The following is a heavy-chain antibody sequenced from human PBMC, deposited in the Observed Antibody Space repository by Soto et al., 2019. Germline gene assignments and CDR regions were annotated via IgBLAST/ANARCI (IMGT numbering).Heavy chain of an antibody. CDR2: ISYDGSNK. J-gene: IGHJ1*01. Sequence: QVQLVESGGGVVQPGRSLRHSCAASGFTFSSYAMHWVRQAPGKGLEWVAVISYDGSNKYYADSVKGRFTISRDNSKNTLYLQMNSLRAEDTAVYYWARGALPAAKRWSYFQHWGQGTLVTVSS. CDR3: ARGALPAAKRWSYFQH. D-gene: IGHD2-2*01. V-gene: IGHV3-30-3*01. CDR1: GFTFSSYA.